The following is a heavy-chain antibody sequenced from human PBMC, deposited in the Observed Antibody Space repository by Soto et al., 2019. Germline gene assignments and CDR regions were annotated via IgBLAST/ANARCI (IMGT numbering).Heavy chain of an antibody. V-gene: IGHV4-59*12. Sequence: SASLSLTCTVSGGSIRGYYWGWIRQHPGKGLEWIGYIYYIGSTNYNPSLKSRVTISVDTSKNQFSLKLSSVTAADTAVYYCARATMVRGGDIWGQGTMVTVSS. CDR3: ARATMVRGGDI. CDR2: IYYIGST. D-gene: IGHD3-10*01. J-gene: IGHJ3*02. CDR1: GGSIRGYY.